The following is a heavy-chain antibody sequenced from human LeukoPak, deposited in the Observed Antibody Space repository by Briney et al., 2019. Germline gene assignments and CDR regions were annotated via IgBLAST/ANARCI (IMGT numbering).Heavy chain of an antibody. CDR1: GFTFSSYW. D-gene: IGHD3-16*01. J-gene: IGHJ6*02. Sequence: GGSLRLSCAASGFTFSSYWMNWARQAPGKGLEWVASINHNGNVNYYVDSVKGRFTISKDNAKNSLYLQMSNLRAEDTAVYFCARGGGLDVWGQGATVTVSS. CDR2: INHNGNVN. CDR3: ARGGGLDV. V-gene: IGHV3-7*03.